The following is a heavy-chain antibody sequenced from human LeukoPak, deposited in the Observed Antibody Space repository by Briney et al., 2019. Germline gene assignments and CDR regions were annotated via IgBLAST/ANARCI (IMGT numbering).Heavy chain of an antibody. D-gene: IGHD4-17*01. CDR3: ARDYGDYVQYFHH. CDR1: GFTFSNHW. V-gene: IGHV3-7*01. J-gene: IGHJ1*01. Sequence: GGSLRLSCAASGFTFSNHWMSWVRKAPGKGLEWVANIEQGGSEKNYLDSVKGRFTISRDNAKSSLYLQMNSLRAEDTAVYYCARDYGDYVQYFHHWGQGSLVTVSS. CDR2: IEQGGSEK.